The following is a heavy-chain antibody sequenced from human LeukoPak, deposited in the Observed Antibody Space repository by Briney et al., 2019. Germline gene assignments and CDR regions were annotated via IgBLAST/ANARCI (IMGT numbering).Heavy chain of an antibody. D-gene: IGHD1-26*01. Sequence: PGGSLRLSCAASGFTFSSYWMHWVRQAPGKGLVWVSRINNDASSTNYADSVKGRFTISRDNAKNTLYLQMNSLRAEDTAVYYCAREGWELLPYYYYYMDVWGKGTTVTVSS. CDR1: GFTFSSYW. V-gene: IGHV3-74*01. CDR2: INNDASST. CDR3: AREGWELLPYYYYYMDV. J-gene: IGHJ6*03.